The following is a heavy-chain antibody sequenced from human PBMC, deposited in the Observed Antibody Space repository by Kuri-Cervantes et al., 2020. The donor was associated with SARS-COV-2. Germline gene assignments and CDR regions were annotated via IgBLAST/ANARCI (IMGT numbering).Heavy chain of an antibody. V-gene: IGHV3-48*02. J-gene: IGHJ4*02. CDR3: ARGSEAGYYYFDY. D-gene: IGHD3-9*01. CDR1: GFTFSSYR. Sequence: GESLKIYCAASGFTFSSYRMNWVRQAPGKGLEWVSYISSSSSTIYYADSVKGRFTISRDNAKNSLYLHMNSLRDEDTAVYYCARGSEAGYYYFDYWGQGTLVTVSS. CDR2: ISSSSSTI.